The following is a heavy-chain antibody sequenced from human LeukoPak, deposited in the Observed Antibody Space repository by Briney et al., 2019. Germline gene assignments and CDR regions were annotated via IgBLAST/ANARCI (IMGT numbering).Heavy chain of an antibody. CDR3: ARAIINNWNYKVTPLGY. V-gene: IGHV1-8*01. J-gene: IGHJ4*02. CDR1: GYTFTSYD. D-gene: IGHD1-7*01. Sequence: ASVKVSCKASGYTFTSYDINWVRQATGQGLEWMGWMNPNSGNTGYAQKFQGRVTMTRNTSISTAYMELSSLRSEDTAVYHCARAIINNWNYKVTPLGYWGQGTLVTVSS. CDR2: MNPNSGNT.